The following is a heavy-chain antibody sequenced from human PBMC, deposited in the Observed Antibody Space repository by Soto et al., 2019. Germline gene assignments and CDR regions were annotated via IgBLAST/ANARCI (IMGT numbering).Heavy chain of an antibody. CDR1: GGSISSYY. CDR2: IYYSGST. D-gene: IGHD3-3*01. V-gene: IGHV4-59*08. J-gene: IGHJ4*02. CDR3: ARHFYYDLWSVYFDY. Sequence: QVQLQESGPGLVKPSETLSLTCTVSGGSISSYYWSWIRQPPGKGLEWIGYIYYSGSTNYNPSLKSRLTRSVVTCQNQFSLKLSDVTAADSVVYYGARHFYYDLWSVYFDYLGQGTLVTVFS.